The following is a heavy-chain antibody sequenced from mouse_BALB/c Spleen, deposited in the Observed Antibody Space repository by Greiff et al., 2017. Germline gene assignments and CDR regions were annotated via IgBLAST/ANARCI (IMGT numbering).Heavy chain of an antibody. CDR1: GFTFSSYA. CDR2: ISSGGSYT. J-gene: IGHJ2*01. Sequence: EVMLVESGGGLVKPGGSLKLSCAASGFTFSSYAMSWVRQTPEKRLEWVATISSGGSYTYYPDSVKGRFTISRDNAKNTLYLQMSSLRSEATAMYYCARALDYWGQGTTLTVSS. V-gene: IGHV5-9-1*01. CDR3: ARALDY.